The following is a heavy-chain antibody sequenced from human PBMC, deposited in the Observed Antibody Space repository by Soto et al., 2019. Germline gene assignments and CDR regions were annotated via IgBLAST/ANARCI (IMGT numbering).Heavy chain of an antibody. CDR2: INHSGST. CDR1: GGSISSGDYY. V-gene: IGHV4-30-4*08. D-gene: IGHD6-6*01. Sequence: TSETLSLTCTVSGGSISSGDYYWTWIRQPPGTGLEWIGEINHSGSTNYNPSLKSRVTISVDTSKNQFSLKVTSVSAADTAVYFCARHLRVSWFDSWGQGTLVTVSS. CDR3: ARHLRVSWFDS. J-gene: IGHJ5*01.